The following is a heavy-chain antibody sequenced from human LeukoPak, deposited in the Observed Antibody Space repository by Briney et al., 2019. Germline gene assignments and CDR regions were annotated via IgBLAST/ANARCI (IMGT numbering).Heavy chain of an antibody. J-gene: IGHJ4*02. CDR1: GGSISSGGYY. CDR2: IYYSGST. CDR3: ARKRDGPLDY. V-gene: IGHV4-31*03. D-gene: IGHD5-24*01. Sequence: SETLSLTCTVSGGSISSGGYYWSWIRQHPGEGLEWIGYIYYSGSTYHNPSLKSRVTISVDTSKNQFSLKLSSVTAADTAVYYCARKRDGPLDYWGQGTLVTVSS.